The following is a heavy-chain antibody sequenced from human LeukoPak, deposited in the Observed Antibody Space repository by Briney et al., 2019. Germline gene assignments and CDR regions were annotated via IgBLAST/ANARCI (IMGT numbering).Heavy chain of an antibody. J-gene: IGHJ6*02. D-gene: IGHD1-14*01. CDR3: ARLGGKRDVDSFYNAMDV. CDR1: GGSISSGGYY. V-gene: IGHV4-61*08. Sequence: SETLSLTCTVSGGSISSGGYYWSWIRQHPGKGLEWIGYIYYSGSTNYNPSLKSRLTISVDTSKNQFSLKLSSVTAADTAVYYCARLGGKRDVDSFYNAMDVWGQGTTVTVSS. CDR2: IYYSGST.